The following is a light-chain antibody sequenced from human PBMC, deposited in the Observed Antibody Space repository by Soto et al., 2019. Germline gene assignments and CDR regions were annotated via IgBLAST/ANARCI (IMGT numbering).Light chain of an antibody. Sequence: EIVLTESPVTLSLSPGERATLSCGASQSVSNSYLACYQQKPGQAPRLLIYGASSRATGIPDRFSGSGSGTDFTLTISRLEPEDFAVYYCQQYGSSPKTFGQGTKVDIK. J-gene: IGKJ1*01. V-gene: IGKV3-20*01. CDR3: QQYGSSPKT. CDR2: GAS. CDR1: QSVSNSY.